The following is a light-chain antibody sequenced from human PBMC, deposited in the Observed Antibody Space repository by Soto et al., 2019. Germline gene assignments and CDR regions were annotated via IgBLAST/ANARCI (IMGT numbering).Light chain of an antibody. CDR3: QQRSNWPPIT. J-gene: IGKJ5*01. CDR2: DAS. V-gene: IGKV3-11*01. Sequence: EIVLTQSPATLSLSPGERATLSCRASQSVSSYLAWYQQKPGQAPRLLIYDASNMATGIPARFSGSGSGTDFTPTISSLEPEDFAVYYCQQRSNWPPITFGQGTRLEIK. CDR1: QSVSSY.